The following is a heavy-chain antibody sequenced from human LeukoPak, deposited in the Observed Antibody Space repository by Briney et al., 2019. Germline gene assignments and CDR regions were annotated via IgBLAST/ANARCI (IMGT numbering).Heavy chain of an antibody. CDR2: ISAYNGNT. CDR1: GYTFTSYG. Sequence: ASVKVSCKASGYTFTSYGISWVRQAPGQGLEWMGWISAYNGNTNYAQKFQGRVTITADKSTSTAYMELSSLRSEDTAVYYCARPDSSGYSHYYFDYWGQGTLVTVSS. D-gene: IGHD3-22*01. V-gene: IGHV1-18*01. CDR3: ARPDSSGYSHYYFDY. J-gene: IGHJ4*02.